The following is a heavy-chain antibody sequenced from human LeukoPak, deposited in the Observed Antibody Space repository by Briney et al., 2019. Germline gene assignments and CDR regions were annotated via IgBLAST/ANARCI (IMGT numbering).Heavy chain of an antibody. Sequence: GASVKVSCKASGYTFTSYDINWVRQATGQGLEWMGWMNPNSGNTGYAQKFQGRVTITRDTSASTAYMELSSLRSEDTAVYYCAVTYYYDSYFDYWGQGTLVTVSS. CDR3: AVTYYYDSYFDY. D-gene: IGHD3-22*01. V-gene: IGHV1-8*01. CDR1: GYTFTSYD. J-gene: IGHJ4*02. CDR2: MNPNSGNT.